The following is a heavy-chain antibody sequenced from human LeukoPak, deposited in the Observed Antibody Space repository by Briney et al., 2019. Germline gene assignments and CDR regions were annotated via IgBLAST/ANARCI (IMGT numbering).Heavy chain of an antibody. V-gene: IGHV3-30*18. Sequence: GRSLRLSCAASGFTFSSYGMHWVRQAPGKGLEWVAVISYDGSNKYYADSVKGRFTISRDNSKNTLYLQMNSLRAEDTAVYYCAKDGEGYGSGSYYPDYWGQGNPGHRLL. CDR3: AKDGEGYGSGSYYPDY. D-gene: IGHD3-10*01. J-gene: IGHJ4*02. CDR2: ISYDGSNK. CDR1: GFTFSSYG.